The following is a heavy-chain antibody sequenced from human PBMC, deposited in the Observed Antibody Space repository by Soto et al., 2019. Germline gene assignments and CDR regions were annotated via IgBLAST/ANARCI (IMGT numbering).Heavy chain of an antibody. CDR2: IYYSGST. Sequence: SETLSLTCTVSGGSISSSSYYWGWIRQPPGKGLEWIGSIYYSGSTYYNPSLKSRVTISVDTSKNQFSLKLSSVTAADTAVYYCARHQTYDFWSGYYTVDYYYGMDVWGQGTTVTVSS. CDR3: ARHQTYDFWSGYYTVDYYYGMDV. V-gene: IGHV4-39*01. D-gene: IGHD3-3*01. J-gene: IGHJ6*02. CDR1: GGSISSSSYY.